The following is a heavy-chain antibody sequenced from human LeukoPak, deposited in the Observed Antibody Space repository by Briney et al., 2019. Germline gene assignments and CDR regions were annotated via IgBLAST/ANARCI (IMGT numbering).Heavy chain of an antibody. CDR2: IYYSGST. V-gene: IGHV4-59*01. Sequence: SETLSLTCTVSGGSISSYYWSWIRQPPGKGLEWIGYIYYSGSTNYNPSLKSRVTISVDTSKNQFSLKLSSVTAADTAVYYCARSPLQYYDFWSGYSYGMDVWGQGTTVTVSS. J-gene: IGHJ6*02. D-gene: IGHD3-3*01. CDR1: GGSISSYY. CDR3: ARSPLQYYDFWSGYSYGMDV.